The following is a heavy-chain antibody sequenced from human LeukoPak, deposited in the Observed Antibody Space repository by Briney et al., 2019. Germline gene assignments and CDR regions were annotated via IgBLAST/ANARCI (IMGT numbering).Heavy chain of an antibody. CDR2: ISSSSSYT. J-gene: IGHJ4*02. CDR3: ARSYGGYIFDY. V-gene: IGHV3-11*03. Sequence: GGSLRLSCAASGFTFRDYYMSWIRQAPGKGLEWVSYISSSSSYTNYADSVKGRFTISRDNAKNSLYLQMNSLRAEDTAVYHCARSYGGYIFDYWGRGTLVTVSS. CDR1: GFTFRDYY. D-gene: IGHD5-12*01.